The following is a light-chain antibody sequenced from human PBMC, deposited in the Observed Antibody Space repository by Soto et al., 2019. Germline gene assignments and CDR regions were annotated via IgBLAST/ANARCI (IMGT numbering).Light chain of an antibody. V-gene: IGKV1-5*03. CDR1: QSIDRW. J-gene: IGKJ2*01. Sequence: DIQMTQSPSTLSASVEDSVTITSRASQSIDRWLAWYQQKPGKAHKLLIYRASSLESGVPSSFSGSGSGTEFTFTISSLLPDDFETYYCQQYKTYTYTFAQGTKLEIK. CDR2: RAS. CDR3: QQYKTYTYT.